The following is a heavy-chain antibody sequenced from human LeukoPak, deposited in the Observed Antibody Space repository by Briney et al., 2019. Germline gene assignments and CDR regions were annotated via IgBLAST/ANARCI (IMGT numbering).Heavy chain of an antibody. CDR3: ARSPYSSSTLFDF. J-gene: IGHJ4*02. V-gene: IGHV4-59*01. D-gene: IGHD6-6*01. CDR1: GGSINNYY. Sequence: SETLSLTCTVSGGSINNYYWSWIRQPPGKGLEWIGYIYYRGSTSYNPSLKSRVTISVDTSKNQFSLKLISVTAADTAVYYCARSPYSSSTLFDFWGQGTLVTVSS. CDR2: IYYRGST.